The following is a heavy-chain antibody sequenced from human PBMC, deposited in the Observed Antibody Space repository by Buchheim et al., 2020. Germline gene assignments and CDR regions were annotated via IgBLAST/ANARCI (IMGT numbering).Heavy chain of an antibody. J-gene: IGHJ6*02. Sequence: QVQLVESGGGVVQPGRSLRLSCAASGFTFSSYGMHWVRQAPGKGLEWVAVISYDGSNKYYADSVKGRFTISRDNSKNTLYLQMNSLRAEDTAVYYCAKARRGPNYCTGGVCYSVMDGMDVWGQGTT. CDR3: AKARRGPNYCTGGVCYSVMDGMDV. CDR2: ISYDGSNK. D-gene: IGHD2-8*02. V-gene: IGHV3-30*18. CDR1: GFTFSSYG.